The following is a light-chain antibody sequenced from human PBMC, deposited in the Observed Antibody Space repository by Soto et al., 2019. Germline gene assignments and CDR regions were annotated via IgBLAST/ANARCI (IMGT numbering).Light chain of an antibody. Sequence: QSALTQPASVSGSPGQSITISCTGTSSDIGNYDFVSWYQQVPGTAPKAMIYEVSSRPSGVSNRFSGSKSGNTASLTISGLPAEEEAYYYCSSYTTSSSFILFGGGTKLTVL. CDR1: SSDIGNYDF. V-gene: IGLV2-14*01. CDR3: SSYTTSSSFIL. CDR2: EVS. J-gene: IGLJ2*01.